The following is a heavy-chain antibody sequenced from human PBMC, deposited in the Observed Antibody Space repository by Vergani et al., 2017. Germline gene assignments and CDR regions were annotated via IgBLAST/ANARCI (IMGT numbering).Heavy chain of an antibody. D-gene: IGHD3-10*02. CDR1: GGSISSGSYY. CDR3: ASSLLFHQSWWFDP. Sequence: QVQLQESGPGLVKPSQTLSLTCTVSGGSISSGSYYWSWIRQPAGKGLEWIGRIYTSGSTNYNPSLKSRVTISVDTSKNQFSLKLSSVTAADTAVYYCASSLLFHQSWWFDPWGQGTLVTVSS. V-gene: IGHV4-61*02. J-gene: IGHJ5*02. CDR2: IYTSGST.